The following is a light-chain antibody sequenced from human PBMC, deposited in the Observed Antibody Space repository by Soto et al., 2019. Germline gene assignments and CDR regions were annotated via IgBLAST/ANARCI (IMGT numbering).Light chain of an antibody. V-gene: IGKV3-20*01. CDR1: QAVGNAY. J-gene: IGKJ2*01. CDR3: QQFGSSPYT. CDR2: GAS. Sequence: EIVLTQSPGTLSSSPGERATLSCRASQAVGNAYLAWYQHKPGQVPRLLIHGASSRATGVPDRFSGGWSGTDFTLTINRLEPEDFAVYYCQQFGSSPYTFGQGTRLEIK.